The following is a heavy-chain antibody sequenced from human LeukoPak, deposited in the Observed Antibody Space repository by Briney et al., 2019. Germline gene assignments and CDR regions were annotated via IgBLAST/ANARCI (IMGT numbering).Heavy chain of an antibody. J-gene: IGHJ4*02. CDR1: GFTFSDHY. CDR2: TRNKAESYTT. Sequence: PGGSLRLSCAASGFTFSDHYMDWVRQAPGKGLEWVCRTRNKAESYTTEYAASVKGRFTISRDYSKNSLYLQMNSLKTEDTAVYYCIAMIREVGYWGQGTLVTVSS. D-gene: IGHD3-10*01. CDR3: IAMIREVGY. V-gene: IGHV3-72*01.